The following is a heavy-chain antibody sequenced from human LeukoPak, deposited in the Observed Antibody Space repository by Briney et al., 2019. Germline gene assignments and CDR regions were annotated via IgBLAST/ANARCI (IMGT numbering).Heavy chain of an antibody. V-gene: IGHV1-8*01. CDR3: ARGGFGYNPLDY. D-gene: IGHD5-24*01. Sequence: ASVKVSCKASGYTFTSYDINWVRQATGQGLEWMGWMNPNSGNTGYAQKFQGRVTMTRNTSISTAYMELSSLRSEDTAVYYWARGGFGYNPLDYWGQGTPVTVSS. CDR2: MNPNSGNT. J-gene: IGHJ4*02. CDR1: GYTFTSYD.